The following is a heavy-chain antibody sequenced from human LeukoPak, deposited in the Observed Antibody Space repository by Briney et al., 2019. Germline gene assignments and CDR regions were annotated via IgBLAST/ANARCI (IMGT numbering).Heavy chain of an antibody. J-gene: IGHJ4*02. CDR2: MNPNSGNT. Sequence: ASVKVSCKASGYTFTSYDINWVRQATGQGLEWMGWMNPNSGNTGYARKFQGRVTMTEDTSTDTAYMEPSSLRSEDTAVYYCATAPAAPAAAGTLGYWGQGTLVTVSS. CDR3: ATAPAAPAAAGTLGY. V-gene: IGHV1-8*01. D-gene: IGHD6-13*01. CDR1: GYTFTSYD.